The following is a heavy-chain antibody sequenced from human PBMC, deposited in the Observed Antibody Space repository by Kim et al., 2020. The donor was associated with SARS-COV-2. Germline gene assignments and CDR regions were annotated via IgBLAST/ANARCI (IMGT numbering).Heavy chain of an antibody. J-gene: IGHJ4*02. CDR3: AKTRVPAAILYLDS. CDR2: VSYDGSRK. Sequence: GGSLRLSCAASGFTFSSYGMHWVRQAPGKGLEWVAFVSYDGSRKFYAASMEGRFTISRDNSKNTLYLQMNSLGPEDTATYYCAKTRVPAAILYLDSWGQGTLITVSS. CDR1: GFTFSSYG. D-gene: IGHD2-2*01. V-gene: IGHV3-30*18.